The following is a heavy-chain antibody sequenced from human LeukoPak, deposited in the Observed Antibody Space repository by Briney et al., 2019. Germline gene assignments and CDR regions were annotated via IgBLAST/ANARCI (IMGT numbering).Heavy chain of an antibody. CDR1: GFTFSSYA. Sequence: AGTLRLSCAASGFTFSSYARHWVRQAPGKGLEYVSAISSNGGSTYYANSVKGRFTISRDNSKNTLYLQMGSLRAEDMAVYYCARVGYTSYYYYGMDVWGQGTTVTVSS. V-gene: IGHV3-64*01. CDR2: ISSNGGST. CDR3: ARVGYTSYYYYGMDV. J-gene: IGHJ6*02. D-gene: IGHD6-13*01.